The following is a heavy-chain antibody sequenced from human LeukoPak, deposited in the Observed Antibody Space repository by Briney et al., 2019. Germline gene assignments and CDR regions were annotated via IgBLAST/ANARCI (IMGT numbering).Heavy chain of an antibody. CDR3: ARDGTCSGGSCYGSYDAFDI. D-gene: IGHD2-15*01. Sequence: GGSLRLSCAASGFTSSSYAMSWVRQAPGKGLEWVSAISGSGGSTYYADSVKGRFTISRDNAKNSLYLQMNSLRAEDTALYYCARDGTCSGGSCYGSYDAFDIWGQGTMVTVSS. CDR2: ISGSGGST. V-gene: IGHV3-23*01. J-gene: IGHJ3*02. CDR1: GFTSSSYA.